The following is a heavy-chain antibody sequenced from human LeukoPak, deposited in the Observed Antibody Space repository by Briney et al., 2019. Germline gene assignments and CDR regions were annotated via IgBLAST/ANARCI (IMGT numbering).Heavy chain of an antibody. J-gene: IGHJ4*02. CDR1: GFTFSSYW. V-gene: IGHV3-9*01. D-gene: IGHD3-22*01. CDR3: AKTPNYYDSSGFGDYFDY. Sequence: GGSLRLSCAASGFTFSSYWMHWVRQAPGKGLEWVSGISWNSGSIGYADSVKGRFTISRDNAKNSLYLQMNSLRAEDTALYYCAKTPNYYDSSGFGDYFDYWGQGTLVTVSS. CDR2: ISWNSGSI.